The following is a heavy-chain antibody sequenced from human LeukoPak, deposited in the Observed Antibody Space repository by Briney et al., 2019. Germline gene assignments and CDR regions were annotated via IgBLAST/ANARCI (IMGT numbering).Heavy chain of an antibody. D-gene: IGHD6-13*01. CDR1: GFTFSSYS. Sequence: GGPLRLSCAASGFTFSSYSMNWVRQAPGKGLEWVSSISSSSSYIYYADSVKGRFTISRDNAKNSLYLQMNSLRAEDTAVYYCARGRAAASPRNYFDYWGQGTLVTVSS. CDR3: ARGRAAASPRNYFDY. V-gene: IGHV3-21*01. J-gene: IGHJ4*02. CDR2: ISSSSSYI.